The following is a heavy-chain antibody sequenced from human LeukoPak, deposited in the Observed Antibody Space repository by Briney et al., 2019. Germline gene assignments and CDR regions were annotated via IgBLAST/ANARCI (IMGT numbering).Heavy chain of an antibody. J-gene: IGHJ6*02. Sequence: ASVKVSCKASGYTFTSYDINWVRQATGQGLEWMGWMNPNSGNTGYAQKFQGRVTMTRNTSISTAYMELSSLRSEDTAVYYCVRVSIYRSGMDVWGQGTTVTVSS. D-gene: IGHD6-19*01. V-gene: IGHV1-8*01. CDR3: VRVSIYRSGMDV. CDR2: MNPNSGNT. CDR1: GYTFTSYD.